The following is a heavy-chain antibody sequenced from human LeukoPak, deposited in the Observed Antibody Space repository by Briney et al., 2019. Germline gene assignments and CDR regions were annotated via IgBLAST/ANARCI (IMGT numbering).Heavy chain of an antibody. D-gene: IGHD1-26*01. CDR1: GFTFSSYW. CDR3: ARVGPELLTDY. V-gene: IGHV3-74*01. Sequence: GGSLRLSCAASGFTFSSYWMHWVRQAPGKGLVWVSRINSDGSSTSYADSVKGRFTISRDNAKNTLYLQMNSLRAEDTAVYYCARVGPELLTDYWGQGTLVTVSA. J-gene: IGHJ4*02. CDR2: INSDGSST.